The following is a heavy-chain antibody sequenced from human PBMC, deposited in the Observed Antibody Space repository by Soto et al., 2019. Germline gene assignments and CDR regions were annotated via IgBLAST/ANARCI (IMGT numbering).Heavy chain of an antibody. D-gene: IGHD1-1*01. V-gene: IGHV4-34*01. Sequence: SETLSLTCAVNGGSFSGFYWTWIRQSPGRGLEWIGEINHSGSARYSPSLKSRVTISLNTSNNQFSLKLSSVTAADTAVYYCSRTPYRRQLVRYYYYGLDVWGQGTTVTVSS. J-gene: IGHJ6*02. CDR1: GGSFSGFY. CDR3: SRTPYRRQLVRYYYYGLDV. CDR2: INHSGSA.